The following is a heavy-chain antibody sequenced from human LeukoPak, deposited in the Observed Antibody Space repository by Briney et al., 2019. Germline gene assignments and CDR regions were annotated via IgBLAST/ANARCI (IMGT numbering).Heavy chain of an antibody. D-gene: IGHD3-10*01. J-gene: IGHJ5*02. Sequence: SETLSLTCAVSGDSISSGDYSWSWIRQPSGKGLEWIGYIFHSGSSYYNPSLKNRVTISVDKSKNQFSLRLTSVTAADTAVYYCARELWFVNAPGSWFDPWGQGTLVTVSS. CDR3: ARELWFVNAPGSWFDP. CDR2: IFHSGSS. CDR1: GDSISSGDYS. V-gene: IGHV4-30-2*01.